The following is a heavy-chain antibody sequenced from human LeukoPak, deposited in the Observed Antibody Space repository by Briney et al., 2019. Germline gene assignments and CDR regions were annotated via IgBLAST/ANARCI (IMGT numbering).Heavy chain of an antibody. CDR3: AGGYGSGSYYFDY. CDR1: GFTFSNYW. J-gene: IGHJ4*02. CDR2: ISYDGSNK. Sequence: PGGSLRLSCAGTGFTFSNYWMSWVRQAPGKGLEWVAVISYDGSNKYYADSVKGRFTISRDNSKNTLYLQMNSLRAEDTAVYYCAGGYGSGSYYFDYWGQGTLVTVSS. V-gene: IGHV3-30*03. D-gene: IGHD3-10*01.